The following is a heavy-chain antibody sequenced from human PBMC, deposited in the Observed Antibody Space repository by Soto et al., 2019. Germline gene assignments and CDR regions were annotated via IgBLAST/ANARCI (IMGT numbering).Heavy chain of an antibody. J-gene: IGHJ4*02. CDR1: GFTFTTYW. Sequence: GGSLRLSCAASGFTFTTYWMHWVRQAPGKGLVWVSCINSDGRSTNYVDSVKGRFTISRDNAKNTLYLEMNGLRAEDTAVYYCSVVVIADTRNSLGYWGQGTQVTVSS. CDR3: SVVVIADTRNSLGY. V-gene: IGHV3-74*01. CDR2: INSDGRST. D-gene: IGHD2-15*01.